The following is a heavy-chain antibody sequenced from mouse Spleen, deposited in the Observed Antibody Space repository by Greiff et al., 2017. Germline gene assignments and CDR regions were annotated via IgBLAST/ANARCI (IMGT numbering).Heavy chain of an antibody. Sequence: LVESGPELEKPGASVKISCKASGYSFTGYNMNWVKQSNGKSLEWIGNIDPYYGGTSYNQKFKGKATLTVDKSSSTAYMQLKSLTSEDSAVYYCARMSLYDGYPWFAYWGQGTLVTVSA. CDR3: ARMSLYDGYPWFAY. V-gene: IGHV1-39*01. CDR2: IDPYYGGT. J-gene: IGHJ3*01. CDR1: GYSFTGYN. D-gene: IGHD2-3*01.